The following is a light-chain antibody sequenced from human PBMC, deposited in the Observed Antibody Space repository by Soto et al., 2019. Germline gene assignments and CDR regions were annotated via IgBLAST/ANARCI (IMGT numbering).Light chain of an antibody. Sequence: QSVLTQPASVSGSPGQSITISCTGTSSDVGGYNYVSWYQQHPGKAPKLMIYGVSNRPSGVSNRFSGSKSGNTASLTISGLQAEDEADYYCSSYTSSSTLLVFGTGTKGTVL. J-gene: IGLJ1*01. CDR1: SSDVGGYNY. V-gene: IGLV2-14*01. CDR2: GVS. CDR3: SSYTSSSTLLV.